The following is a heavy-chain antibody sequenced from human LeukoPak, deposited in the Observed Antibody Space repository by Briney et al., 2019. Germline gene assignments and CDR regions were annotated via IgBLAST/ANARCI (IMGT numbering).Heavy chain of an antibody. J-gene: IGHJ4*02. Sequence: GGSLSLSCAASGFTCSSYSMNWLRQAQGKGLEWVSYISSSSTTIYYADSVKVRFTISRDNAKNSLYLQMQSLRVAALDGYDCAKRGGWYWADYWGQGTLVTVSS. CDR3: AKRGGWYWADY. CDR1: GFTCSSYS. D-gene: IGHD6-19*01. CDR2: ISSSSTTI. V-gene: IGHV3-48*01.